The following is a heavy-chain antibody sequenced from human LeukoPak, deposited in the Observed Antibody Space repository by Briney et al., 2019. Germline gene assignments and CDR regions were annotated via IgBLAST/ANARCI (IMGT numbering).Heavy chain of an antibody. CDR2: ISSSSSYI. D-gene: IGHD3-10*01. CDR1: GFTFSSYS. J-gene: IGHJ6*03. V-gene: IGHV3-21*01. Sequence: PGGSLRLSCAASGFTFSSYSMNWVRQAPGKGLEWVSSISSSSSYIYYADSVKGRFTISRDNAKNSLYLQMNSLRAEDTAVYYCARDRRLRPYGSGSNYMDVWGKGTTVTISS. CDR3: ARDRRLRPYGSGSNYMDV.